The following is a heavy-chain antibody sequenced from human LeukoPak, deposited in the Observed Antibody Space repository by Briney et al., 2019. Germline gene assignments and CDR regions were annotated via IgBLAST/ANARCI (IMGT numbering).Heavy chain of an antibody. CDR1: GYTFTSYG. J-gene: IGHJ4*02. D-gene: IGHD3-3*01. CDR2: INPSGGST. V-gene: IGHV1-46*01. Sequence: ASVKVSCKASGYTFTSYGISWVRQAPGQGLEWMGIINPSGGSTSYAQKFQGRVTMTRDTSTSTVYMELSSLRSEDTAVYYCARSASPHSGGITISHTPWDYFDYWGQGTLVTVSS. CDR3: ARSASPHSGGITISHTPWDYFDY.